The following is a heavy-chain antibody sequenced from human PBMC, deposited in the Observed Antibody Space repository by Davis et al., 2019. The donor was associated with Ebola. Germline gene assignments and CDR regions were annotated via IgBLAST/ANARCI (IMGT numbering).Heavy chain of an antibody. Sequence: MPGGSLRLSCAVYGGSFSGYYWSWIRQPPGKGLEWIGYIYYSGSTNYNPSLKSRVTISVDTSKNQFSLKLSSVTAADTAVYYCARASSSSWYLGYFDLWGRGTLVTVSS. CDR2: IYYSGST. CDR1: GGSFSGYY. D-gene: IGHD6-13*01. V-gene: IGHV4-59*01. J-gene: IGHJ2*01. CDR3: ARASSSSWYLGYFDL.